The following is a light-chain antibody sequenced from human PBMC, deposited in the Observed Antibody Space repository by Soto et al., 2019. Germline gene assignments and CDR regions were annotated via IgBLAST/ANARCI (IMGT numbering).Light chain of an antibody. CDR2: GNS. J-gene: IGLJ2*01. CDR3: QSYDSSLSVV. V-gene: IGLV1-40*01. Sequence: QSALTQPPSVSGAPGQRVTISCTGSSSNIGAGYDVHWYRQLPGTAPKLLIYGNSDRPSGVPDRFSGSKSGTSASLAITGLQADDEADYYCQSYDSSLSVVFGGGTKLTVL. CDR1: SSNIGAGYD.